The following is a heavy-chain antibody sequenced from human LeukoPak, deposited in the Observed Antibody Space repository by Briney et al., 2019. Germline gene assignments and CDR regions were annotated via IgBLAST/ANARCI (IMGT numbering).Heavy chain of an antibody. CDR1: EFTFSSYT. CDR3: AREWGPAAMAHTLN. J-gene: IGHJ4*02. Sequence: GGSLRLSCVVSEFTFSSYTMNWVRQAPGRGLEWVSSISSSGSYMFYADSVKGRFTISRDNAKNSLYLQMNSLRAEDTAVYYCAREWGPAAMAHTLNWGQGTLVTVSS. D-gene: IGHD2-2*01. V-gene: IGHV3-21*01. CDR2: ISSSGSYM.